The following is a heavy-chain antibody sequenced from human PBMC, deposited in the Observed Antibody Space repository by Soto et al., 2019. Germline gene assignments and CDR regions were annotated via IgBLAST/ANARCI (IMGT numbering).Heavy chain of an antibody. V-gene: IGHV3-23*01. CDR1: GFTFSSYA. CDR2: ISGSGGST. Sequence: PGGSLRLSCAASGFTFSSYAMSWVRQAPGKGLEWVSAISGSGGSTYYADSVKGRFTISRDNSKNTLYLQMNSLRAEDTAVYYCAKDGGQLGEPVPWFDPWGQGTLVTVSS. CDR3: AKDGGQLGEPVPWFDP. J-gene: IGHJ5*02. D-gene: IGHD6-6*01.